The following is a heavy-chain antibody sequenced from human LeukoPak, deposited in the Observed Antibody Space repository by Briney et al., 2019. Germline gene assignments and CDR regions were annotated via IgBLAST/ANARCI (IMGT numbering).Heavy chain of an antibody. J-gene: IGHJ1*01. Sequence: PGGSLRLSCAASGFTFSSYSMNWVRQAPGKGLEWVSSISSSSSYIYYADSVKGRFTISRDNAKNSLYLQMNSLRAEDTAVYYCARAGYYDIPLVQHWGQGTLVTVSS. V-gene: IGHV3-21*01. D-gene: IGHD3-9*01. CDR1: GFTFSSYS. CDR3: ARAGYYDIPLVQH. CDR2: ISSSSSYI.